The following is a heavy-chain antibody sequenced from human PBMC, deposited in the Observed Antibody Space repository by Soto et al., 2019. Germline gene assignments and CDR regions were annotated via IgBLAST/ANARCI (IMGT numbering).Heavy chain of an antibody. D-gene: IGHD3-16*01. CDR3: ARESEGGDLHDWIDP. Sequence: NPSETLSLTCSVSGDSIGTYYWSWVRQPPGKGLEWLGFVHYSGSTQYNPSLKGRVTISVDMSKNQLSLKLRSVTAADTAVYYCARESEGGDLHDWIDPWGQGTLVTVSS. CDR1: GDSIGTYY. CDR2: VHYSGST. J-gene: IGHJ5*02. V-gene: IGHV4-59*01.